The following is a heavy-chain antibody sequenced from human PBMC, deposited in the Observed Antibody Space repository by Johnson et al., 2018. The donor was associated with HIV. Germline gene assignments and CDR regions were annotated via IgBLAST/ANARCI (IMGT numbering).Heavy chain of an antibody. CDR3: AKSPLGRLREGAFDI. J-gene: IGHJ3*02. CDR1: GFTFSDYY. Sequence: QVQLVESGGGLVKPGGSLRLSCAASGFTFSDYYMSWIRQAPGKGLEWVSYISSSGSSTTYADSVKGRFTISRDNAKNTLYLQMNSLRAEDTAVYDCAKSPLGRLREGAFDIWGQGTMVTVSS. CDR2: ISSSGSST. D-gene: IGHD7-27*01. V-gene: IGHV3-11*06.